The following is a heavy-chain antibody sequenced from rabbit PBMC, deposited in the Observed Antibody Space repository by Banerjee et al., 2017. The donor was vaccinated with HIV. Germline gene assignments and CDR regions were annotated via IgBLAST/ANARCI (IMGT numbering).Heavy chain of an antibody. J-gene: IGHJ4*01. V-gene: IGHV1S40*01. Sequence: ASGFSFSNKYVMCWVRQAPGKGLEWIACIYTGDGDAYSATWAKGRFTISKTSSTVELKMTSLTAADTATYFCARGGGGDGVGYNLWGQGTLVTVS. CDR2: IYTGDGDA. D-gene: IGHD2-1*01. CDR1: GFSFSNKYV. CDR3: ARGGGGDGVGYNL.